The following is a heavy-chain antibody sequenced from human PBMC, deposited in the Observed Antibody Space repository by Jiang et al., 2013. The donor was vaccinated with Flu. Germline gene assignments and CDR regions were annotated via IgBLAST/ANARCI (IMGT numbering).Heavy chain of an antibody. CDR2: IYQSGTA. V-gene: IGHV4-38-2*02. D-gene: IGHD3-9*01. CDR3: ARDSESTGYSDY. Sequence: GSGLVKPSETLSLTCTVSGYSITSGYYWGWIRQPPGKGLEWIGSIYQSGTAYYNPSLKSRVTISVDTSKNDFSLKLHSLTAADTAVYYCARDSESTGYSDYWGQGPWSPSPQ. J-gene: IGHJ4*02. CDR1: GYSITSGYY.